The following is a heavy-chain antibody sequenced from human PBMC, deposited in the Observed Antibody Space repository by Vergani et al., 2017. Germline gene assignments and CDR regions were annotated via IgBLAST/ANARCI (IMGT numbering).Heavy chain of an antibody. J-gene: IGHJ6*03. D-gene: IGHD6-13*01. V-gene: IGHV3-7*03. CDR3: ARTGNWAAAGTLYYYYYIDV. Sequence: EVQLVESGGGLVQPGGSLRLSCAASGFTFSSYWMSWVRQAPGKGLEWVANIKQDGSEKYYVDSVKGRFTISRDNAKNSLYLQMNSLRAEDTAVYYCARTGNWAAAGTLYYYYYIDVWGKGTTVTVSS. CDR2: IKQDGSEK. CDR1: GFTFSSYW.